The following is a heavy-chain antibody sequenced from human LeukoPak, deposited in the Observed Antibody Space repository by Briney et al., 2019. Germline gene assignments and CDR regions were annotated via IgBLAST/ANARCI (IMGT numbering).Heavy chain of an antibody. CDR2: IYSSETT. J-gene: IGHJ3*02. CDR1: GGSITGYH. V-gene: IGHV4-4*08. Sequence: SETLSLTCTVSGGSITGYHWNWIRQPPGKRLEWIGYIYSSETTNYKPSLKSRVTISVDTSKNQFSLKLTSVTAADTAIYYCARRNDFDIWGQGTMVTVSS. CDR3: ARRNDFDI.